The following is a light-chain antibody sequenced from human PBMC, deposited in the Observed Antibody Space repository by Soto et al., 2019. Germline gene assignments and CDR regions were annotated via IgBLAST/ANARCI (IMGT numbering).Light chain of an antibody. J-gene: IGKJ3*01. CDR2: GAS. CDR1: QSVSSSF. Sequence: EIVLTQSPGTLSLSPGERATLSCRASQSVSSSFLAWYQQKPGQAPRLLIYGASIRATGIPDRFSGSGSETEFTLTISRLEPEDFAVYYWQQYGSSPPFAFGPGTKVDIK. CDR3: QQYGSSPPFA. V-gene: IGKV3-20*01.